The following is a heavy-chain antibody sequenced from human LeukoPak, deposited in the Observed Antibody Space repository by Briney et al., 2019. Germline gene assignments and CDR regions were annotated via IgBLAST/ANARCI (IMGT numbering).Heavy chain of an antibody. V-gene: IGHV4-59*01. Sequence: SETLSLTCTVSRGSISTYYWNWIRQPPGKGLEWIGYIYYTGTTDYNPSLKSRVTMSVDTSKNQFPLKLSSVTTADTAVYYCAREGHYYASGSGAFDIWGQGTMITVSS. J-gene: IGHJ3*02. D-gene: IGHD3-10*01. CDR3: AREGHYYASGSGAFDI. CDR1: RGSISTYY. CDR2: IYYTGTT.